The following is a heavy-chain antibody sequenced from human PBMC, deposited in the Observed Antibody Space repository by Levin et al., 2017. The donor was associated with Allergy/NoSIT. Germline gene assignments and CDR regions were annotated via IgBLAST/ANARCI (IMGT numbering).Heavy chain of an antibody. CDR3: ARQLGNFWSGYNYFDY. V-gene: IGHV3-48*03. CDR1: GFTFSSYE. Sequence: GGSLRLSCAASGFTFSSYEMNWVRRAPGKGLEWVSYISSTGSTIYSADSVKGRFTISRDNAKNSMYLHMNSLRAEDTAVYYCARQLGNFWSGYNYFDYWGQGTLVTVSS. D-gene: IGHD3-3*01. J-gene: IGHJ4*02. CDR2: ISSTGSTI.